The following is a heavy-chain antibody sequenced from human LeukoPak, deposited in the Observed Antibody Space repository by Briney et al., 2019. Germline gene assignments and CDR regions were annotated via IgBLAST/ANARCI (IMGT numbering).Heavy chain of an antibody. J-gene: IGHJ4*02. V-gene: IGHV3-23*01. D-gene: IGHD3-22*01. CDR3: AKESGPVVVPRSHLGY. Sequence: GGSLRLSCAASGFTFSSYAMSWVRQAPGKGLEWVSAISGSGGSTYYADSVKGRFTISRDNSKNTLYLQMNSLRAEDTAVYYCAKESGPVVVPRSHLGYWGQGTLVTVSS. CDR2: ISGSGGST. CDR1: GFTFSSYA.